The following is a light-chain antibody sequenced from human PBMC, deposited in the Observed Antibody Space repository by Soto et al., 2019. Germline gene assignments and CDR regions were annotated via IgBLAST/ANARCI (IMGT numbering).Light chain of an antibody. CDR3: QQYGGSVPWT. V-gene: IGKV3-20*01. Sequence: ALTQSPGPLSLSPGERSTLSCRASRSVSSSYLAWYQQKPGQAPRLLIYGASSRANGIPDRFSGSGSGTDLTLTISRLEPEDFAVYDCQQYGGSVPWTFGQGTKVDIK. CDR1: RSVSSSY. J-gene: IGKJ1*01. CDR2: GAS.